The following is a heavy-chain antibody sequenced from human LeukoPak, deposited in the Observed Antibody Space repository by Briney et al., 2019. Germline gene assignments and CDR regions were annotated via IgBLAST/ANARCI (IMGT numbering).Heavy chain of an antibody. CDR1: GFTFSDYY. CDR3: AKGERITMIVVVNTPTFYFDY. Sequence: PGGSLRLSCAASGFTFSDYYMSWIRQAPGKGLEWASYISSSGSTIYYADSVKGRFTISRDNAKNSLYLQMNSLRADDTAVYYCAKGERITMIVVVNTPTFYFDYWGQGTLVTVSS. D-gene: IGHD3-22*01. V-gene: IGHV3-11*04. J-gene: IGHJ4*02. CDR2: ISSSGSTI.